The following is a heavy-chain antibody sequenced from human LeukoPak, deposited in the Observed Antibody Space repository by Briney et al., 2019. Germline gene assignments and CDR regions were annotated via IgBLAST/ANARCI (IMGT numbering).Heavy chain of an antibody. Sequence: PGGSLRLSCAASGFTFSSYGMSWVRQAPGKGLEWVSAISGSGGSTYYADSVKGRFTISRDKSKNTLYLQMNSLRAEDTAVYYCAKDASGSYPPYYFDYWGQGTLVTVSS. CDR1: GFTFSSYG. CDR2: ISGSGGST. J-gene: IGHJ4*02. CDR3: AKDASGSYPPYYFDY. V-gene: IGHV3-23*01. D-gene: IGHD1-26*01.